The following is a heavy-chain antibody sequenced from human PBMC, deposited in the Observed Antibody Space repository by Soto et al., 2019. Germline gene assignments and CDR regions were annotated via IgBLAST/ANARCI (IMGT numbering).Heavy chain of an antibody. J-gene: IGHJ4*02. CDR2: ISAYNGNT. D-gene: IGHD3-3*01. CDR3: ARAPQEPHYDFWSGYLGYYFDY. V-gene: IGHV1-18*01. CDR1: GYTFTSYG. Sequence: QVQLVQSGAEVKKPGASVKVSCKASGYTFTSYGISWVRQAPGQGLEWMGWISAYNGNTNYAQKLQGRVTMTTDTSTSTAYMELRSLRSDDTAVYYCARAPQEPHYDFWSGYLGYYFDYWGQGTLVTVSS.